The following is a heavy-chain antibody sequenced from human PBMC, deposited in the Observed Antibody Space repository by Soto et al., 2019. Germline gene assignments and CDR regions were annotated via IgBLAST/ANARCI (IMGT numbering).Heavy chain of an antibody. CDR2: TNGNLGTG. Sequence: QVQLVQSGAEVKKPWSSVKVSCKASGGPFSSYPISWVRQAPGQGLEWMGGTNGNLGTGNYAQKFQGRLTITTDKSTTTAYMELSSLRSEDTAVYYCARRVSHGYVRYFDNWGQGTLVTVSS. CDR3: ARRVSHGYVRYFDN. J-gene: IGHJ4*02. CDR1: GGPFSSYP. D-gene: IGHD3-16*01. V-gene: IGHV1-69*06.